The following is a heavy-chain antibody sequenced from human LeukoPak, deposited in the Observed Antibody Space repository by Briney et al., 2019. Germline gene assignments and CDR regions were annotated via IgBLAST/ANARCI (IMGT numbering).Heavy chain of an antibody. V-gene: IGHV4-61*02. CDR3: ARGPYYYDSSGYDPIGAFDI. D-gene: IGHD3-22*01. CDR2: IYTSGST. Sequence: SETLSLTCTVSGGSISSGSYYWSWIRQPAGKGLEWIGRIYTSGSTNYNPSLKSRVTMSVDTSKNQFSLKLGSVTAADTAVYYCARGPYYYDSSGYDPIGAFDIWGQGTMVTVSS. J-gene: IGHJ3*02. CDR1: GGSISSGSYY.